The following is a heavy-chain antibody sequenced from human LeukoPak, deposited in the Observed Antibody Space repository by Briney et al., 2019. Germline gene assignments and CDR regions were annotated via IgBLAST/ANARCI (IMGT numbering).Heavy chain of an antibody. V-gene: IGHV5-51*01. CDR3: ARPYSTGWYPFDY. J-gene: IGHJ4*02. D-gene: IGHD6-19*01. CDR1: GYSFTSYW. Sequence: GESLKISCKVSGYSFTSYWIGWVRQMPGKGLEWRGIIYPGDSDTRYSPSFQGQVTISADKSSSTTYLQWSTLKASDTAMYYCARPYSTGWYPFDYWGQGTLVTVSS. CDR2: IYPGDSDT.